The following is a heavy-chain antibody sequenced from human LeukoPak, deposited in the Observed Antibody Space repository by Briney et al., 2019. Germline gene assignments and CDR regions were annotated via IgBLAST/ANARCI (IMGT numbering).Heavy chain of an antibody. CDR3: ARVNGSGYSNSSDY. V-gene: IGHV3-20*04. D-gene: IGHD3-3*01. CDR1: GFTFDDYA. CDR2: INWNGGST. J-gene: IGHJ4*02. Sequence: PGGSLRLSCAASGFTFDDYAMNWVRRASGKGLEWVSGINWNGGSTYYRDSVKGRFTISRDNAKNSLYLQMNILRAEDTALYYCARVNGSGYSNSSDYCGQGTLVTVSS.